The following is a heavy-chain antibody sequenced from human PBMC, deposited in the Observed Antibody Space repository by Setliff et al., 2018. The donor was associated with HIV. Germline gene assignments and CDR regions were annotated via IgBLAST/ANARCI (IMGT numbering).Heavy chain of an antibody. CDR1: GGSFSGSY. J-gene: IGHJ3*02. CDR3: ARGVTHPPPFGAFDI. D-gene: IGHD5-18*01. Sequence: SETLSLTCAVYGGSFSGSYWSWIRQSPGKGLEWIGYIYYSGSTKYNPSLKSRLTISVDTSKNQFSLKLRSVTAADTAFYYCARGVTHPPPFGAFDIWGLGTLVTVSS. CDR2: IYYSGST. V-gene: IGHV4-59*01.